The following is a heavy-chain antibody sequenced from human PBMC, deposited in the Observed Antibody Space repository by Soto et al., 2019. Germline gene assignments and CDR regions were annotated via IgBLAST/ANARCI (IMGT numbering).Heavy chain of an antibody. CDR2: IHDRGRT. Sequence: QVQLRESGPGLVEPSGTLSLTCAVSGGSINSENWWSWVRQPPGTGLEWIGQIHDRGRTNYNPSLKSRVTLSVDKSRNLLSLKLTSVTAADTAVYYCAKHYKFGQDVWGLGTAVTVAS. D-gene: IGHD3-10*01. CDR1: GGSINSENW. J-gene: IGHJ6*02. CDR3: AKHYKFGQDV. V-gene: IGHV4-4*02.